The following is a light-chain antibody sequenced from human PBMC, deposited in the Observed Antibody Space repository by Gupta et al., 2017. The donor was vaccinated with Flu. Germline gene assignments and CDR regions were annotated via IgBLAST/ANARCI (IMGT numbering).Light chain of an antibody. CDR3: SSYTSSSTWV. Sequence: QSALTQPAPVSGSPGQSHTISCTGTSSDVGGYNYVSWYQQHPGKAPKLMIYEVSNRPSGVSNRFSGSKSGNTASLTTSGLQAEDEADYYCSSYTSSSTWVFGGGTKLTVL. V-gene: IGLV2-14*01. J-gene: IGLJ3*02. CDR2: EVS. CDR1: SSDVGGYNY.